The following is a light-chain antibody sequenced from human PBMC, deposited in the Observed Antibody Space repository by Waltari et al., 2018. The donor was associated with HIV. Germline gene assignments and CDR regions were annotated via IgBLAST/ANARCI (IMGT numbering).Light chain of an antibody. CDR1: NIGNRD. J-gene: IGLJ1*01. V-gene: IGLV3-21*01. CDR2: DDD. Sequence: SYVLTLPPSISVAPGKTAKITCAGKNIGNRDVHWYQQKPGQAPILVIFDDDDRTSGIPERFSGSNSDNTSTLTINRVEVGDEGDYYCQVWDSGSDHVFGSGTTVTVL. CDR3: QVWDSGSDHV.